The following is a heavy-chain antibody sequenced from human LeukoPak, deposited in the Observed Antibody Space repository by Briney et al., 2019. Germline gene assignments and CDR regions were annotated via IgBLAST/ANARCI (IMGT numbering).Heavy chain of an antibody. CDR2: MNPNSGNT. V-gene: IGHV1-8*01. CDR3: ATVYSSGWYYTDAFDI. CDR1: GYTFTSYD. J-gene: IGHJ3*02. Sequence: GASVKVSCKASGYTFTSYDINWVRQATGQGLEWMGWMNPNSGNTGYAQKFQGRVTMTRNTSMSTAYMELSSLRSEDTAVYYCATVYSSGWYYTDAFDIWGQGTMVTVSS. D-gene: IGHD6-19*01.